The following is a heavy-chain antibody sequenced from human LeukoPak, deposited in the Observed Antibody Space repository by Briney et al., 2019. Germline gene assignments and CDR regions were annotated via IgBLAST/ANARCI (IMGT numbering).Heavy chain of an antibody. D-gene: IGHD2-21*02. CDR3: ARAWIMVTSHLDF. Sequence: ASVKVSCKASGYTFTNHGITWVRQAPGQGLEWMGWISAHDGNTNYAQKLQGRVTMTTDTSTSIAYMELRSRRSDDTAMYYCARAWIMVTSHLDFWGQGTLVTVSS. J-gene: IGHJ4*02. CDR1: GYTFTNHG. V-gene: IGHV1-18*01. CDR2: ISAHDGNT.